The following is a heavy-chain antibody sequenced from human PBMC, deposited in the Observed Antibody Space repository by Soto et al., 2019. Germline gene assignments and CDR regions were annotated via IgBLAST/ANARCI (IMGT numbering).Heavy chain of an antibody. CDR2: ITVGTGNT. CDR1: GFTFTSSS. V-gene: IGHV1-58*01. J-gene: IGHJ4*02. CDR3: AAGDSSGYYGG. D-gene: IGHD3-22*01. Sequence: SVKVSCKASGFTFTSSSVQGVRQARGQRLEWIGWITVGTGNTNYAQKFQERVTITRDMSTSTAYMELSNLRSEDTAVYYCAAGDSSGYYGGWGQGTQVTVSS.